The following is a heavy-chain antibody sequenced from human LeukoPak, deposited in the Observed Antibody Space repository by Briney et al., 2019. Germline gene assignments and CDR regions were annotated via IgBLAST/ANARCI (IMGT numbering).Heavy chain of an antibody. CDR2: ISYDGSNK. CDR1: GFTFSSYA. V-gene: IGHV3-30-3*01. J-gene: IGHJ4*02. Sequence: GSLRLSCAASGFTFSSYAMHWVRQAPGKGLEWVAVISYDGSNKYYADSVKGRFTISRDNSKNTLYLQMDSLRAEDTAVYYCARSGSGYYNGVYWGQGTLVTVSS. CDR3: ARSGSGYYNGVY. D-gene: IGHD3-22*01.